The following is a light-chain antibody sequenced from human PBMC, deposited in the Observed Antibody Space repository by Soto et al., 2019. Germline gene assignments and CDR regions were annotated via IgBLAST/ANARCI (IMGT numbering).Light chain of an antibody. J-gene: IGLJ3*02. Sequence: QSALTQPASVSGSPGQSITISCTGTSSDVGSYSRVSWIQQHPGKTPKLMIYEVTNRPAGVSSRFSGSKSGNTASLAISGLQAEDEADYYCTSFTSSRTWVFGGGTKVTVL. CDR1: SSDVGSYSR. CDR3: TSFTSSRTWV. CDR2: EVT. V-gene: IGLV2-14*01.